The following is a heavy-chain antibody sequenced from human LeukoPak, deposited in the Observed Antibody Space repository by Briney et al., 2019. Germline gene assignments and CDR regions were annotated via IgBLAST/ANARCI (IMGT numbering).Heavy chain of an antibody. CDR1: GFSFDVHA. Sequence: GGSLRLSCAASGFSFDVHAMTWVRQAPGKGPEWVSLTRDSGATFYADSVKGRFTISRDNSKNTIYLQRNRLRVEDTAVYFCARDRAVTQVWVEFDSWGQGTQVTVSS. CDR2: TRDSGAT. V-gene: IGHV3-66*03. CDR3: ARDRAVTQVWVEFDS. J-gene: IGHJ5*01. D-gene: IGHD3-16*01.